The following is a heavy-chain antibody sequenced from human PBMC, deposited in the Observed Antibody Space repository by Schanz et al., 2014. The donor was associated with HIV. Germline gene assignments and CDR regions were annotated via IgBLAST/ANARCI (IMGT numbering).Heavy chain of an antibody. D-gene: IGHD1-26*01. CDR2: TKEDGSEK. Sequence: EVQLVESGGGLVQPGGSLRLSCAASGFTFSSYWMSWVREAPGKGLEWVANTKEDGSEKNYVDSVKGRFTISRDNAKNSLYLQMNSLRAEDTAVYYCARDRISTVGAPHFDLWGQGTLVTVSS. V-gene: IGHV3-7*01. CDR1: GFTFSSYW. CDR3: ARDRISTVGAPHFDL. J-gene: IGHJ4*02.